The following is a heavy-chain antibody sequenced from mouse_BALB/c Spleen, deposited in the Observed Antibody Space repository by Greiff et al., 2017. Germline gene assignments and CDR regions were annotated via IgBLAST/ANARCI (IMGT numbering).Heavy chain of an antibody. J-gene: IGHJ2*01. V-gene: IGHV1-69*01. CDR1: AYTFTDYW. D-gene: IGHD1-2*01. Sequence: QVQLQQPGAELVMPGASVKMSCKASAYTFTDYWMHWVKQRPGQGLEWIGAIDTSDSYTSYNQKFKGKATLTVDESSSTAYMQLSSLTSEDSAVYYCARRDGYSYFDYWGQGTTLTVSS. CDR2: IDTSDSYT. CDR3: ARRDGYSYFDY.